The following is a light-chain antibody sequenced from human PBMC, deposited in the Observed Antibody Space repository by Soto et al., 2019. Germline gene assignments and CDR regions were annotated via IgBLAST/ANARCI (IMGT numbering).Light chain of an antibody. J-gene: IGKJ5*01. Sequence: EIVLTQSPGTLSFSPGERATLSCRASHTITSNFLAWYQLKPAQAPRLLIYGASSRATGIPDRFTGSGSGTDFTLTITRLEPEDFAVYYCQQFGSSLPIPFGQGTRLEIK. CDR1: HTITSNF. V-gene: IGKV3-20*01. CDR3: QQFGSSLPIP. CDR2: GAS.